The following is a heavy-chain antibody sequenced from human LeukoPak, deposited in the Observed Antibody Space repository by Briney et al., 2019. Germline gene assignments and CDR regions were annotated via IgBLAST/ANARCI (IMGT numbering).Heavy chain of an antibody. CDR2: ISSSGSTI. V-gene: IGHV3-48*03. J-gene: IGHJ4*02. D-gene: IGHD1-1*01. CDR1: GFTFSSYE. Sequence: GGSLRLSCAASGFTFSSYEMNWVRQAPGKGLEWVSYISSSGSTIYYADSVKGRFTISRDNAKNSLYLQMNSLRVEDTAVYYCARCTTGRTFGSLREIKRSREIDYWGQGTLVTVPS. CDR3: ARCTTGRTFGSLREIKRSREIDY.